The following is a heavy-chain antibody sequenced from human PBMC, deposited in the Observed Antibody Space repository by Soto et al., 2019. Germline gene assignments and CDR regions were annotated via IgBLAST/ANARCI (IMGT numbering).Heavy chain of an antibody. CDR2: IFASGST. CDR1: GGSISFYY. CDR3: ARGRSGSPYDGADV. J-gene: IGHJ6*02. V-gene: IGHV4-59*01. Sequence: KPSETLSLTCTVSGGSISFYYWTWIRQPPGKGLEWIGYIFASGSTKYNPSLRSRVTISIDTSKKQFSLNLSSVTAADTAVYYCARGRSGSPYDGADVWGQGTTVTVYS. D-gene: IGHD3-10*01.